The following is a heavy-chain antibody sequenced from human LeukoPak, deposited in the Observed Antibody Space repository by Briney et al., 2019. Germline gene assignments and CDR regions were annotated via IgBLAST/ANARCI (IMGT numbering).Heavy chain of an antibody. V-gene: IGHV1-46*01. Sequence: ASVNVSCKASGYTFTSYYMHWVRQAPGQGLEWMGIINPSGGSTSYAQKFQGRVTMTEDTSTDTAYMELSSLRSEDTAVYYCATDRGRGSMFDPWGQGTLVTVSS. CDR1: GYTFTSYY. D-gene: IGHD3-10*01. CDR3: ATDRGRGSMFDP. CDR2: INPSGGST. J-gene: IGHJ5*02.